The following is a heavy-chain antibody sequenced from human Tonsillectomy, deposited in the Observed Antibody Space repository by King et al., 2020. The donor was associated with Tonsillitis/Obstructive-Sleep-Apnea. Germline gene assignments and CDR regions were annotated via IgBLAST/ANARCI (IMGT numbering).Heavy chain of an antibody. J-gene: IGHJ2*01. CDR2: IIPIFGTA. CDR3: ARDRGSWVVVVPAAILANWYFDL. CDR1: GGTFSSYA. Sequence: VQLVESGAEVKKPGSSVKVSCKASGGTFSSYAISWVRQAPGQGLEWMGGIIPIFGTANYAQKFQGRVTITADESTSTAYMELGSLSSEDTAVYYCARDRGSWVVVVPAAILANWYFDLWGRGTLVTVSS. D-gene: IGHD2-2*01. V-gene: IGHV1-69*01.